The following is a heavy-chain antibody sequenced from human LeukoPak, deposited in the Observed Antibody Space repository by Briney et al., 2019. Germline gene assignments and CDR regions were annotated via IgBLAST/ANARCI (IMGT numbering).Heavy chain of an antibody. D-gene: IGHD3-10*01. Sequence: GSLRLSCAASGFTFRTYWMSWIRQPPGKGLEWIGEINHSGSTNYNPSLKSRVTIPVDTSKNQFSLKLSSVTAADTAVYYCARSGGTRYGSGSYKVDYWGQGTLVTVSS. J-gene: IGHJ4*02. V-gene: IGHV4-34*01. CDR1: GFTFRTYW. CDR2: INHSGST. CDR3: ARSGGTRYGSGSYKVDY.